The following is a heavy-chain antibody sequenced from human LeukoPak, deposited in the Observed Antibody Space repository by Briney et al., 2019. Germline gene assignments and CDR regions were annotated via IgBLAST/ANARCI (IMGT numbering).Heavy chain of an antibody. D-gene: IGHD3-22*01. CDR3: ARDLGHYYDSRPPWSGDGMDV. CDR2: IYYSGST. CDR1: GGSISSSSYY. V-gene: IGHV4-39*07. Sequence: PSETLSLTCTVSGGSISSSSYYWGWIRQPPGKGLEWIGSIYYSGSTYYNPSLKSRVTISVDTSKNQFSLKLSSVTAADTAVYYCARDLGHYYDSRPPWSGDGMDVWGQGTTVTVSS. J-gene: IGHJ6*02.